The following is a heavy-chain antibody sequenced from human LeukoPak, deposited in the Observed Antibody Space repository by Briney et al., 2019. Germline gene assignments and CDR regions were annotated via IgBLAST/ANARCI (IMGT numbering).Heavy chain of an antibody. D-gene: IGHD5-12*01. CDR1: GYSIRSGYY. CDR3: ARIVPTTFDY. V-gene: IGHV4-38-2*02. Sequence: PSETLSLTCTVSGYSIRSGYYWGWIRQPPGKGLEWIGSIYHSGITYYNPPLKSRVTISVDTSKNQFSLRLSSVTAADTAVYYCARIVPTTFDYWGQGTLVTVSS. CDR2: IYHSGIT. J-gene: IGHJ4*02.